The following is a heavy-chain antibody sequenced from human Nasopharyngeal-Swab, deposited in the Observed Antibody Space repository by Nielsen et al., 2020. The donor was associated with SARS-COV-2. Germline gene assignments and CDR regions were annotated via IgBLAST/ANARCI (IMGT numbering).Heavy chain of an antibody. CDR3: TRNHLGLGI. CDR1: GFTFSSYS. V-gene: IGHV3-74*01. Sequence: GESLKISCVASGFTFSSYSMYWVRQAPGQGLVCVSQINVDGGSINCADSVKGRFTTSRDNAKNTLYLQMNSLRAEDTAVYYCTRNHLGLGIWGQGTVVTVSS. D-gene: IGHD3-16*01. J-gene: IGHJ3*02. CDR2: INVDGGSI.